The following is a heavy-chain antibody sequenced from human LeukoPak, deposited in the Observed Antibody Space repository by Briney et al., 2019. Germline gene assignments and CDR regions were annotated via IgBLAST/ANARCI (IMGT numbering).Heavy chain of an antibody. V-gene: IGHV4-34*01. J-gene: IGHJ4*02. Sequence: SETLSLTCAVYGGSFSGYYWSWIRQPPGKGLEWIGEINHSGSTNYNPSLKSRVTISVDTSKNQFSLKLSSVTAADTAVYYCPRGHKGSGITFGGVIVTDYWGQGTLVTVPS. CDR1: GGSFSGYY. CDR2: INHSGST. D-gene: IGHD3-16*02. CDR3: PRGHKGSGITFGGVIVTDY.